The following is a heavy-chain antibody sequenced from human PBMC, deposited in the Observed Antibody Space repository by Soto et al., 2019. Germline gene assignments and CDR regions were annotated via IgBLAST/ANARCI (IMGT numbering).Heavy chain of an antibody. CDR1: GFTFSSYG. Sequence: GGSLRLSCAASGFTFSSYGMHWVRQAPGKGLEWVAVISYDGSNKYYADSVKGRFTISRDNSKNTLYLQMNSLRAEDTAIYYCAKESAVPPAKPQNLWQQLVIFPNGPFDYWGQGSLVTVSS. CDR2: ISYDGSNK. D-gene: IGHD6-13*01. CDR3: AKESAVPPAKPQNLWQQLVIFPNGPFDY. J-gene: IGHJ4*02. V-gene: IGHV3-30*18.